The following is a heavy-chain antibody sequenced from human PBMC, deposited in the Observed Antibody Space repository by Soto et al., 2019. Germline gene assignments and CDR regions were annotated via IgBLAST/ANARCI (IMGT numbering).Heavy chain of an antibody. Sequence: GGSLRLSCSASGFTFRSSWMYWVRQTPGGGLVWASRMDPDGSVRDYADSVKGRVTISRDNAKNTLYLQMNSLRAEDTAVYYCARAPMGTLDYWGQGIVVNVPS. CDR2: MDPDGSVR. CDR1: GFTFRSSW. V-gene: IGHV3-74*01. D-gene: IGHD7-27*01. CDR3: ARAPMGTLDY. J-gene: IGHJ4*02.